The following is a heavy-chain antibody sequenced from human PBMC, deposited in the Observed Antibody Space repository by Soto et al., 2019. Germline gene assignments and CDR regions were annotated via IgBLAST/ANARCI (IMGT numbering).Heavy chain of an antibody. CDR1: GGTFSSYA. CDR3: ARPTGGTTVTTFDYYYGMDV. J-gene: IGHJ6*02. CDR2: IIPIFGTA. Sequence: QVQLVQSGAEVKKPGSSVKVSCKASGGTFSSYAISWVRQAPGQGLEWMGGIIPIFGTANYAQKFQGRVTITADESTSTAYMELSSLRSEDTAVYYCARPTGGTTVTTFDYYYGMDVWGQGTTVTVSS. D-gene: IGHD4-17*01. V-gene: IGHV1-69*12.